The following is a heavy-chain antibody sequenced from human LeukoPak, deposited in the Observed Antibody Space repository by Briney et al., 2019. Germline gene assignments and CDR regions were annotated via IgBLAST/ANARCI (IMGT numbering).Heavy chain of an antibody. CDR1: GGSFSGYY. V-gene: IGHV4-34*01. Sequence: PETLSLTCAVYGGSFSGYYWSWIRQPPGKGLEWIGEINHSGSTNYNPSLKSRVTISVDTSKNQFSLKLTSVTAADTAVYYCARVKDPGGYYYYYYMDVWGKGTTVTVSS. D-gene: IGHD3-16*01. CDR3: ARVKDPGGYYYYYYMDV. J-gene: IGHJ6*03. CDR2: INHSGST.